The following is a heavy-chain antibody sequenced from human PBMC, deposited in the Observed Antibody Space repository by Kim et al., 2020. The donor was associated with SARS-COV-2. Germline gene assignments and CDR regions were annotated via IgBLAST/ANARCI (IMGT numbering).Heavy chain of an antibody. J-gene: IGHJ4*02. CDR1: GFTFSASA. D-gene: IGHD2-21*02. Sequence: GGSLRLSCAASGFTFSASAMTWVRQAPGKGLEFLSPISGSGGVTYYAQSVKGRFTVSRDNSKNTLYLQMNTLRVEDTAVYYCAKLRTVVTSPADYWGQGTLVAVSS. V-gene: IGHV3-23*01. CDR2: ISGSGGVT. CDR3: AKLRTVVTSPADY.